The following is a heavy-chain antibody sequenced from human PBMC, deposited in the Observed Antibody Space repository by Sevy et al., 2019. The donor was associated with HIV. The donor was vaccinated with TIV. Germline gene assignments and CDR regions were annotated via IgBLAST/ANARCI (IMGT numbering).Heavy chain of an antibody. CDR3: VEDKNDYGGSYFES. Sequence: SETLSLTCAVSHYSIRSAYQWGWIRQSPGKGLEWIGGIYPSGSAFYNPSLKSRLSISVDMSKNQFSLNLRSVTAADTAVYYCVEDKNDYGGSYFESWGPGTLVTVSS. V-gene: IGHV4-38-2*01. CDR2: IYPSGSA. CDR1: HYSIRSAYQ. D-gene: IGHD4-17*01. J-gene: IGHJ4*02.